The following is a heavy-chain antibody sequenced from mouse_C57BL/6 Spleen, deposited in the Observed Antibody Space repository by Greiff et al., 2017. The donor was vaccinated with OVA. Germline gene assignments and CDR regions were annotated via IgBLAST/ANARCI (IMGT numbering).Heavy chain of an antibody. V-gene: IGHV2-2*01. Sequence: VQVVESGPGLVQPSQSLSITCTVSGFSLTSYGVHWVRQSPGKGLEWLGVIWSGGSTDYNAAFISRLSISKDNSTSQVFFKMNSLQADDTAIYYCARNPDGTRRDYAMDYWGQGTSVTVSS. CDR2: IWSGGST. CDR1: GFSLTSYG. J-gene: IGHJ4*01. CDR3: ARNPDGTRRDYAMDY.